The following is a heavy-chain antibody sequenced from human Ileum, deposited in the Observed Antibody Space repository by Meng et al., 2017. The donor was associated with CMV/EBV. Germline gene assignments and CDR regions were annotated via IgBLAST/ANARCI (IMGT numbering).Heavy chain of an antibody. CDR2: ISYDGSNK. Sequence: SGVTFSSHGLHWVRHPPGKGLQSVAIISYDGSNKYYVDSVKGRFTISRDNSKNTLYLQMNSLRGEDTGVYYCARGQSSGWYGASDYWGQGTLVTVSS. V-gene: IGHV3-30-3*01. J-gene: IGHJ4*02. CDR1: GVTFSSHG. D-gene: IGHD6-19*01. CDR3: ARGQSSGWYGASDY.